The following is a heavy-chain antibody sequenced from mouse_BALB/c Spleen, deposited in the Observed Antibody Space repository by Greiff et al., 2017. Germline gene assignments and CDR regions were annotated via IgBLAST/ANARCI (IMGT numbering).Heavy chain of an antibody. CDR1: GFSLTSYG. D-gene: IGHD2-4*01. J-gene: IGHJ1*01. Sequence: QVQLQQSGPGLVAPSQSLSITCTVSGFSLTSYGVHWVRQPPGNGLEWLGVIWAGGSTNYNSALMSRLSISKDNSKSQVFLKMNSLQTDDTAMYYCARDDYGYWYFDVWGAGTTVTVSS. CDR2: IWAGGST. V-gene: IGHV2-9*02. CDR3: ARDDYGYWYFDV.